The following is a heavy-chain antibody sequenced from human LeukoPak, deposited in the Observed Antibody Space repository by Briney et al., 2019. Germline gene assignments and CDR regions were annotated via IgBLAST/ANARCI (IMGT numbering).Heavy chain of an antibody. J-gene: IGHJ5*02. CDR2: ISYDGSNK. CDR3: ARDRLRPNWLDP. CDR1: GFTFSSYA. Sequence: GRSLRLSCAASGFTFSSYAMHWVRQAPGKGLEWVAVISYDGSNKYYADSVKGRFTISRDNSKNTLYLQMNSLRAEDTAVYYCARDRLRPNWLDPWGQGTLVTVSS. V-gene: IGHV3-30*04.